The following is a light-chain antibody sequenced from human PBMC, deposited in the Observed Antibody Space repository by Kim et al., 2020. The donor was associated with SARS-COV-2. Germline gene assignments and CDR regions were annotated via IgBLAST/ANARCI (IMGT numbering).Light chain of an antibody. CDR1: QSVNSAY. CDR3: QLYGSSPLMYT. J-gene: IGKJ2*01. CDR2: GAS. V-gene: IGKV3-20*01. Sequence: PGQRATLSCRPSQSVNSAYLASYQQIPGQPPRLLIFGASSRATGIPDRFSGSGSGTDFTLAISRLEPEDFAVYYCQLYGSSPLMYTFGQGTKLEI.